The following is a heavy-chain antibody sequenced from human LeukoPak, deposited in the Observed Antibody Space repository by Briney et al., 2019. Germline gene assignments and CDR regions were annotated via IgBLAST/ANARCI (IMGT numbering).Heavy chain of an antibody. CDR1: GGSISSYY. V-gene: IGHV4-59*01. CDR3: ARVLRGYSIGWIWFDP. D-gene: IGHD6-19*01. CDR2: IYYSGST. J-gene: IGHJ5*02. Sequence: RASETLSLTCTVSGGSISSYYWSWIRKPPGKGLEWIGYIYYSGSTNYNPSLKSRVTISVDTSKNQFSLKLSSVTAADTAVYYCARVLRGYSIGWIWFDPWGQGTLVTVSS.